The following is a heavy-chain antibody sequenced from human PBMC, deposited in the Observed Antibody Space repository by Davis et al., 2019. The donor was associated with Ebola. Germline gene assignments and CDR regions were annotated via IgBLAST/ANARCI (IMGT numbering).Heavy chain of an antibody. CDR3: ARVDWLYYGMDV. D-gene: IGHD3-9*01. V-gene: IGHV4-34*01. CDR1: TGSFSGFS. J-gene: IGHJ6*02. Sequence: SETLSLTCAVYTGSFSGFSWSWIRQPPGKGLEWLGDINHGGSTNYNPSLKSRLTISVDTSKNQFSLRLNSLTAADTAVYYCARVDWLYYGMDVWGQGTTVTVSS. CDR2: INHGGST.